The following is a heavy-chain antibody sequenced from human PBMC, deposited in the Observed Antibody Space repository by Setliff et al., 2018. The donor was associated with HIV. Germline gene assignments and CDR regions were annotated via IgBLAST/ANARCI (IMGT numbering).Heavy chain of an antibody. CDR3: GRGVLYGLSEY. V-gene: IGHV1-69*13. Sequence: SVKVSCMASGDIPRHYGFNWVRQAPGQGLEWVGSVIPVFGEPHYAQRFQGRVTITADRSSNTAYMEIMSLRSNDTATYYCGRGVLYGLSEYWGPGSLVTVSS. J-gene: IGHJ4*02. CDR2: VIPVFGEP. D-gene: IGHD3-10*01. CDR1: GDIPRHYG.